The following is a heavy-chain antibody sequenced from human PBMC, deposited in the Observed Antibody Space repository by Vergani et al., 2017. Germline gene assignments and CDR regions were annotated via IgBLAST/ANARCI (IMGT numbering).Heavy chain of an antibody. V-gene: IGHV4-34*01. J-gene: IGHJ3*02. D-gene: IGHD3-16*02. Sequence: QVQLQQWGAGLLKPSETLSLTCAVSGGSFSGYYWSWIRQPPGKGLEWIGEINHSGRTNSNPSLKSRVTMSVDTSKNQFSLKLSSVTAADTAVYYCARGGNYDYVWGSYRNGAFDIWGQGTMVTVSS. CDR2: INHSGRT. CDR1: GGSFSGYY. CDR3: ARGGNYDYVWGSYRNGAFDI.